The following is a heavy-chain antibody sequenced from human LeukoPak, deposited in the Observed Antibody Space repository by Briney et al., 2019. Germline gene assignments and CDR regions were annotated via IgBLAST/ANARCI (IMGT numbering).Heavy chain of an antibody. Sequence: SVKVSCKASGGTFSSYAISWVRQAPGQGLEWMGGIIPIFGTANYAQKFQGRDTITADESTSTAYMELSSLRSEDTAVYYCARDHTNSGSSDYWGQGTLVTVSS. V-gene: IGHV1-69*13. CDR2: IIPIFGTA. J-gene: IGHJ4*02. D-gene: IGHD1-26*01. CDR3: ARDHTNSGSSDY. CDR1: GGTFSSYA.